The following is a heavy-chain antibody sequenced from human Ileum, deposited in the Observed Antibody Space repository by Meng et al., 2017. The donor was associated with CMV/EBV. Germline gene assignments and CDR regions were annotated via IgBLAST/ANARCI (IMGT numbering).Heavy chain of an antibody. V-gene: IGHV3-30*03. J-gene: IGHJ4*02. Sequence: GESLKISCAASGFRFNDYGLHWVRQAPGKGLEWMAVVSYDGTNTYHADSILGRFTVSRDNNRNTVSLQMKRVTSDDTGLYYCVRSPLSVARDFYFDHWGQGAQVTVSS. CDR1: GFRFNDYG. CDR2: VSYDGTNT. CDR3: VRSPLSVARDFYFDH. D-gene: IGHD5/OR15-5a*01.